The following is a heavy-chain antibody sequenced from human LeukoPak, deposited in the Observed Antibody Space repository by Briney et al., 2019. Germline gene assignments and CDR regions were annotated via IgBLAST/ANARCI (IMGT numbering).Heavy chain of an antibody. CDR2: IIHIFGIA. CDR3: AGSEDATWFDP. D-gene: IGHD3-10*01. V-gene: IGHV1-69*04. J-gene: IGHJ5*02. Sequence: GAAVKVSCKGSGGTFSSYAITWVRQPPGQGLEWMGRIIHIFGIANYAQKLQGRVTITADKSTSTAYMELSSLRSEDTAVYYCAGSEDATWFDPWGQGTLVTVSS. CDR1: GGTFSSYA.